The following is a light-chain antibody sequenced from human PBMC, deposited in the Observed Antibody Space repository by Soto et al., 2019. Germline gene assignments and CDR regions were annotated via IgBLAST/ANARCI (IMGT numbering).Light chain of an antibody. Sequence: DIQMTQSPSSLSAYVGDRVTITCRASQGISNYLAWYQQKPGKIPNVLIYAASTLQSGVPSRFSGSGSGTDFSLTISSLQPEDVAIYYCQKYNSAPYTFGQGTRLEIK. J-gene: IGKJ2*01. CDR1: QGISNY. CDR2: AAS. CDR3: QKYNSAPYT. V-gene: IGKV1-27*01.